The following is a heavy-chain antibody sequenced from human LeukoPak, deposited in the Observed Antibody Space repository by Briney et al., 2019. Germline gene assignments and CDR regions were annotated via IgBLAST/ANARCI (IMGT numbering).Heavy chain of an antibody. V-gene: IGHV3-74*01. Sequence: GGSLRLSCAASGFTFSSYWMHWVRQAPGKGLVWVSRINSDGSSTSYADSVKGRFTISRDNAKNTLYLQMNSLRAEDTAVYYCASVRNYYDSSGSYYFDYWGQGTLVTVSS. CDR1: GFTFSSYW. J-gene: IGHJ4*02. CDR2: INSDGSST. CDR3: ASVRNYYDSSGSYYFDY. D-gene: IGHD3-22*01.